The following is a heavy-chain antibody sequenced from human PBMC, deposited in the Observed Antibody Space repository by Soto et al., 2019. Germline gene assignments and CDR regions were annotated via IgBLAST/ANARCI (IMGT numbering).Heavy chain of an antibody. CDR2: ISPYSGNT. J-gene: IGHJ6*02. Sequence: QVQLVQSGDEVRKPGSSVKVSCKASGYIFVNYGIAWVRQAPGQGLEWMGWISPYSGNTTYASKVQGRLTITTDTPTSTAYMDLGSRTSDDTAVYYWAMVDNYVTPTPLDVWGQGTTVTVSS. D-gene: IGHD3-16*01. CDR3: AMVDNYVTPTPLDV. CDR1: GYIFVNYG. V-gene: IGHV1-18*01.